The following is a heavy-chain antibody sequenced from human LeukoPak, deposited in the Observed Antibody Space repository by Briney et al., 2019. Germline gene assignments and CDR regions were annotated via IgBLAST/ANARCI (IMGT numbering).Heavy chain of an antibody. CDR2: IDPSDSYA. CDR1: GYSFSSYW. V-gene: IGHV5-10-1*01. CDR3: ARHNSGSSWFDP. Sequence: GESLQISCQGSGYSFSSYWITWVRQMPGKGLEWMGRIDPSDSYADYSPSLQGHVSISTDMSISTAYLQWSSLKASDTAMYYCARHNSGSSWFDPWGQGTLVTVSS. D-gene: IGHD1-26*01. J-gene: IGHJ5*02.